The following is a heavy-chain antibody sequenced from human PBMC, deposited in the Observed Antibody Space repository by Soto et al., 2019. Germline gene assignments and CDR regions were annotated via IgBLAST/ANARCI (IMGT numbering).Heavy chain of an antibody. CDR3: ARRFPNCSSTSCYYSFYGMDV. Sequence: RGESLKISCKGSGYSFTSYWISWVRQMPGKGLEWMGRIDPSDSYTNYSPSFQGHVTISADKSISTAYLQWSSLKASDTAMYYCARRFPNCSSTSCYYSFYGMDVWGQGTTVTVS. J-gene: IGHJ6*02. V-gene: IGHV5-10-1*01. D-gene: IGHD2-2*01. CDR1: GYSFTSYW. CDR2: IDPSDSYT.